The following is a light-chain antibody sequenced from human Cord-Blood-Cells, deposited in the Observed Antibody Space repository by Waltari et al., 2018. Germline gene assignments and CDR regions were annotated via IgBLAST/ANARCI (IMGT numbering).Light chain of an antibody. CDR2: GKN. V-gene: IGLV3-19*01. CDR1: RLRSYS. CDR3: NSRDSSGNHVV. Sequence: SSELTQDPAVSVALGQTVRITCQGDRLRSYSASEYQQKPGQPPVLVIYGKNNRPSVIPDRFSGSSSGNTAALTITGAQAEDEADYYCNSRDSSGNHVVFGGGTKLTVL. J-gene: IGLJ2*01.